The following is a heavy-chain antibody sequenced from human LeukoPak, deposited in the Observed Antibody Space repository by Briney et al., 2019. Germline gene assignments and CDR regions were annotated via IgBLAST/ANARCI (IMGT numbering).Heavy chain of an antibody. J-gene: IGHJ4*02. CDR1: GFTFRNHG. Sequence: GGSLRLTCSASGFTFRNHGMHWVRQAPGKGLEWVAVIWYDGSKQYYADSVKGRFTISRDNSKNTLYLQMNSLRAEDTAVYYCAREGPYYFDYWGQGTVATVSS. CDR3: AREGPYYFDY. CDR2: IWYDGSKQ. V-gene: IGHV3-33*01.